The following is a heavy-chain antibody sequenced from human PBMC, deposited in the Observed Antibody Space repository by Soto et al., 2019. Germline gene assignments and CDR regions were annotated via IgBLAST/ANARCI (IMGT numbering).Heavy chain of an antibody. CDR1: GGSITSGGSF. CDR3: ARGGASSKWFAP. CDR2: IGYSGAT. Sequence: PSETLSLTXTVSGGSITSGGSFWSWIRQHPGKGPEWIAFIGYSGATSYNPSLASRVTISADTYKSQFSLNLRSVTAADTDVYYCARGGASSKWFAPWGQGTLVTVSS. D-gene: IGHD2-15*01. J-gene: IGHJ5*02. V-gene: IGHV4-31*02.